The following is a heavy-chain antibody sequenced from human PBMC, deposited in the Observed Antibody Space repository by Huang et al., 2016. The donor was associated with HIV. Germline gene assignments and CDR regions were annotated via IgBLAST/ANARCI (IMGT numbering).Heavy chain of an antibody. CDR2: ISDNGGKK. V-gene: IGHV3-30*04. CDR1: GFTFRTYT. D-gene: IGHD4-4*01. CDR3: TREFTTSVQFFDL. Sequence: QVKLVESGGGVVQPGISLRLSCAASGFTFRTYTFHGVRQAPGKGLEWVVGISDNGGKKFYADSVKDRFTISRDNSKNTVYLKVSSPGPEDSAVYYCTREFTTSVQFFDLWGQGTLVTVSS. J-gene: IGHJ4*02.